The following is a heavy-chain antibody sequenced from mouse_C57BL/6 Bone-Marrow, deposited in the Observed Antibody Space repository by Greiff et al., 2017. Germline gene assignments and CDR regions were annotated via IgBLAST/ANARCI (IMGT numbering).Heavy chain of an antibody. CDR2: INPNYGTT. CDR3: ARYYYGSHYYAMDY. Sequence: EVQLQQSGPELVKPGASVKISCKASGYSFTDYNMNWVKQSHGKSLEWIGVINPNYGTTSYNQKFKGKATLTVDQSSSTAYMQLNSLTSEDSAVYYCARYYYGSHYYAMDYWGQGTSVTVSS. D-gene: IGHD1-1*01. CDR1: GYSFTDYN. V-gene: IGHV1-39*01. J-gene: IGHJ4*01.